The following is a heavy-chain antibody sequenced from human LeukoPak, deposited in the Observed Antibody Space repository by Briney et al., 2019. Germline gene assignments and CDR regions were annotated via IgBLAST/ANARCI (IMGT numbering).Heavy chain of an antibody. CDR2: IRFDATNK. V-gene: IGHV3-30*02. Sequence: PGGSLRLSCVASGFIFSGSSMHWVRQAPGKGLEWVSFIRFDATNKYYAASVRGRFTISRDNPNNTLYLQLNDLRTEDTATYFCAKEQYPGYFDYWGQGTLVTVSS. J-gene: IGHJ4*02. CDR3: AKEQYPGYFDY. D-gene: IGHD1-14*01. CDR1: GFIFSGSS.